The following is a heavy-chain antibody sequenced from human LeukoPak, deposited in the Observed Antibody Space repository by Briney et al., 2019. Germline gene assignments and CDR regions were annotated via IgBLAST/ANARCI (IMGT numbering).Heavy chain of an antibody. D-gene: IGHD2-2*01. V-gene: IGHV3-11*01. J-gene: IGHJ4*02. CDR3: ARVGEIVVVPAAEYYFDY. CDR2: XSSSGSTI. Sequence: SYXSSSGSTIYYADSVKRGFTISRDNAKNSLYLQMNSLRAEDTAVYYCARVGEIVVVPAAEYYFDYWGQGTLVTVSS.